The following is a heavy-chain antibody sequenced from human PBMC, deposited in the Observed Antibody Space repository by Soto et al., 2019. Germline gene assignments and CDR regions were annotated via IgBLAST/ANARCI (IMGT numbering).Heavy chain of an antibody. D-gene: IGHD3-22*01. Sequence: ASVKVSCKASGYTFTSYVISWVRQAPGQGLEWMGWISAYNGNTNYAQKLQGRVTMTTDTSTSTAYIELRSLRSDDTAVYYCARVAGYYDSSGYYYVGVFDYWG. CDR2: ISAYNGNT. CDR3: ARVAGYYDSSGYYYVGVFDY. V-gene: IGHV1-18*01. CDR1: GYTFTSYV. J-gene: IGHJ4*01.